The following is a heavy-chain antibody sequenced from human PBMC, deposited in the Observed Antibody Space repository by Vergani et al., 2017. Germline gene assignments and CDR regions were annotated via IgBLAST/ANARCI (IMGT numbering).Heavy chain of an antibody. D-gene: IGHD3-10*01. V-gene: IGHV1-69*18. CDR2: IIPIFGTA. J-gene: IGHJ4*02. Sequence: QVQLVQSGAEVKKPGSSVKVSCKASGGTFSSYAISWVRQAPGQGLEWMGRIIPIFGTANYAQKFQGRVTITADESTSTAYMELSSLRSEDTAVYYCASITMVRGVIITFVYFDYWGQGTLVTVSS. CDR3: ASITMVRGVIITFVYFDY. CDR1: GGTFSSYA.